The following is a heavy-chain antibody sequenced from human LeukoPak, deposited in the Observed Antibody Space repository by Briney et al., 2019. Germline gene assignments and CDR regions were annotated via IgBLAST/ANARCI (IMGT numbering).Heavy chain of an antibody. CDR1: GFTFSRFG. CDR3: ARDRWYDGSGYIAAFDY. Sequence: GRSLRLSCEASGFTFSRFGMHWVRQAPGKGLEWVGVIWYDGSNKDYADSVKGRFTISRDNSKNTLYLQVSSLRAEDTAVYYCARDRWYDGSGYIAAFDYWGQGTLVTVS. D-gene: IGHD3-22*01. V-gene: IGHV3-33*01. J-gene: IGHJ4*02. CDR2: IWYDGSNK.